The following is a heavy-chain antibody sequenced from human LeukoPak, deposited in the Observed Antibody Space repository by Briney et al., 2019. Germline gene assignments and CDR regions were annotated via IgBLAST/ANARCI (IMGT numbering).Heavy chain of an antibody. Sequence: PGGSLRLSCAASGFTFSSYSMNWVRQAPGKGLEWVSYISSSSSTIYYADSVKGRFTISRDNAKNSLYLQMNSLRAEDTAVYCCAREHYSGGYYFDYWGQGTLVTDSS. CDR3: AREHYSGGYYFDY. CDR2: ISSSSSTI. D-gene: IGHD1-26*01. CDR1: GFTFSSYS. J-gene: IGHJ4*02. V-gene: IGHV3-48*01.